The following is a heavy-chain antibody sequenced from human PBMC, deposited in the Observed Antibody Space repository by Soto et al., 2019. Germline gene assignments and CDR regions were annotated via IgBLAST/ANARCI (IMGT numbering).Heavy chain of an antibody. D-gene: IGHD1-26*01. CDR1: GFTFSSYA. CDR3: AKIGGEPILDY. V-gene: IGHV3-23*01. J-gene: IGHJ4*02. CDR2: ISGSGGST. Sequence: GGSLRLSCAASGFTFSSYAMSWVRQAPGKGLEWVSAISGSGGSTYYTDPVKGRFTISRDNSKNTLYLQMNSLRAEDTAVYYCAKIGGEPILDYWGQGTLVTVSS.